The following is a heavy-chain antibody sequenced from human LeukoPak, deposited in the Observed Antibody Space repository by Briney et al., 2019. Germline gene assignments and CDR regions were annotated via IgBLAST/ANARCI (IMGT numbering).Heavy chain of an antibody. J-gene: IGHJ4*02. CDR2: ITGSSYNK. Sequence: GGSLRLSCAASGFTFSDYALNWVRQAPGKGLEWVSSITGSSYNKYYAESLKGRVTISRDNAKNSLYLQMDSLRAEDTAVYYCGVGASSASEFDYWGQGTLVTVSS. V-gene: IGHV3-21*01. CDR1: GFTFSDYA. CDR3: GVGASSASEFDY. D-gene: IGHD1-26*01.